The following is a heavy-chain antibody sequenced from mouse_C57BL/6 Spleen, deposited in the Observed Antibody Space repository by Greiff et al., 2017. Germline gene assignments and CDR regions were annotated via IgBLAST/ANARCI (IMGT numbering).Heavy chain of an antibody. V-gene: IGHV1-82*01. CDR1: GYAFSSSW. D-gene: IGHD3-3*01. J-gene: IGHJ2*01. CDR2: IYPGDGDT. CDR3: ARGGTGDYFDY. Sequence: QVQLQQSGPELVKPGASVKISCKASGYAFSSSWMNWVKQRPGKGLEWIGRIYPGDGDTNYNGKFKGKATLTADKSSSTAYMQRSSLTSEDSAVYFCARGGTGDYFDYWGQGTTLTVSS.